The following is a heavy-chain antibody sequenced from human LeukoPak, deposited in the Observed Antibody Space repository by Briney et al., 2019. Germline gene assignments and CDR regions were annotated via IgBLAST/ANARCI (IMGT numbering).Heavy chain of an antibody. CDR2: IKQDGSEK. V-gene: IGHV3-7*01. J-gene: IGHJ4*02. Sequence: AGGSLRLSCAASGFTFSSYWMSRVRQAPGKGLEWVANIKQDGSEKYYVDSVKGRFTISRDNAKNSLYLQMNSLRAEDTAVYYCARDPNFTYYYDSSGYSDYWGQGTLVTVSS. CDR3: ARDPNFTYYYDSSGYSDY. CDR1: GFTFSSYW. D-gene: IGHD3-22*01.